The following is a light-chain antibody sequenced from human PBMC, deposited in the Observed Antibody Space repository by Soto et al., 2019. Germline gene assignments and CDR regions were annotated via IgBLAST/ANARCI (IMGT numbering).Light chain of an antibody. Sequence: QSVLTQPPSVSGAPGQRVTISCTGSSSSVGAGYDVHWYQHLPGTAPKLLIFGNTNRPSGVPDRFSGSKSGTSVSLAITGLQAEDEGDYYRQSYDNILSAVVFGGGTKVTVL. CDR3: QSYDNILSAVV. V-gene: IGLV1-40*01. CDR2: GNT. J-gene: IGLJ2*01. CDR1: SSSVGAGYD.